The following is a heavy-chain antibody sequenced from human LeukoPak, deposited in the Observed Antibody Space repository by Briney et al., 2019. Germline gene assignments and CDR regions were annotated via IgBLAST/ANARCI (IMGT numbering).Heavy chain of an antibody. CDR1: GFTFSDYW. D-gene: IGHD1-14*01. J-gene: IGHJ4*02. CDR3: AREALGTSYFDY. Sequence: GGSLRLSCAASGFTFSDYWMMWVRQAPGKGLEWVAQIRVDGSEKYYVDSVRGRFTISRDNAKNSLDLQMNTLRVEDTAVYYCAREALGTSYFDYWGQGTLVTVSS. CDR2: IRVDGSEK. V-gene: IGHV3-7*01.